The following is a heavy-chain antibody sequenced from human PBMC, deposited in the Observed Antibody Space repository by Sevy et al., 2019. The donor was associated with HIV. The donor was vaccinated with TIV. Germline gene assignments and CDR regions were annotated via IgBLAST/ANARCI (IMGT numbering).Heavy chain of an antibody. J-gene: IGHJ6*02. CDR1: GGSISSGGYY. D-gene: IGHD3-3*01. CDR2: IYYSGTT. V-gene: IGHV4-31*03. Sequence: SETLSLTCTVSGGSISSGGYYWTWIRQHPGKGLEWIGYIYYSGTTYYNPSLKSRVTISVDTSKNQFSLKLVSVTAADTAVYYCARWHDFWSGYYTGYYYGMDVWGQGTTVTVSS. CDR3: ARWHDFWSGYYTGYYYGMDV.